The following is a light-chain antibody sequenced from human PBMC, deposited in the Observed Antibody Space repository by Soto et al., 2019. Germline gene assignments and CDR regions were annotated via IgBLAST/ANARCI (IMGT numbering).Light chain of an antibody. CDR1: QSVSSY. Sequence: EIVMTQSPATLSVSPGGRATLSCRASQSVSSYLAWYQQRPGQPPRLLIYGASTRATGIPARFSGSGSGTEFSPTVSFLPSDDFAVYYCQQYPPWPPQYTFGRGTKLEIK. J-gene: IGKJ2*01. CDR3: QQYPPWPPQYT. V-gene: IGKV3-15*01. CDR2: GAS.